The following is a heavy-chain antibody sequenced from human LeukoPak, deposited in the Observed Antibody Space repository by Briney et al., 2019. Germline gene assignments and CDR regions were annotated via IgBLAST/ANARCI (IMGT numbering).Heavy chain of an antibody. Sequence: ASVKVSCKASGYTFTGYYMHWVRQAPGQGLEWMGWINPNSGGTNYAQKFQGRVTMTRDTSTSTVYMEVSSLRSEDTATYYCARSQSYYYGVDVWGQGTTVTVSS. V-gene: IGHV1-2*02. CDR2: INPNSGGT. CDR3: ARSQSYYYGVDV. J-gene: IGHJ6*02. CDR1: GYTFTGYY.